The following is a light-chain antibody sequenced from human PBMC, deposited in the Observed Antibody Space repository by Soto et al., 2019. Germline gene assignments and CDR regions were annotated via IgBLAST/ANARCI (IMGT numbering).Light chain of an antibody. CDR1: QSVSSNY. J-gene: IGKJ4*01. V-gene: IGKV3-20*01. Sequence: EIVLTQSPGTAALSPGERATLSCRASQSVSSNYLAWYQQKPGQAPKVLIYRASSRATGIPDRFSGSGSGTDFTLTISRLEPEAFAVYYCQQYGSSPLTFGGGTKVDIK. CDR3: QQYGSSPLT. CDR2: RAS.